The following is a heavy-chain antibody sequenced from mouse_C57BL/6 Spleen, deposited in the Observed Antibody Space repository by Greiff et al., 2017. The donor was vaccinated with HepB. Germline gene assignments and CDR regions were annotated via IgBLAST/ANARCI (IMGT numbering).Heavy chain of an antibody. D-gene: IGHD1-1*01. V-gene: IGHV1-61*01. CDR1: GYTFTSYW. J-gene: IGHJ1*03. CDR2: IYPSDSET. CDR3: AREFTVVARYFDV. Sequence: VQLQQPGAELVRPGSSVKLSCKASGYTFTSYWMDWVKQRPGQGLEWIGNIYPSDSETHYNQKFKDKATLTVDKSSSTAYMQLSSLTSEDAAVYYCAREFTVVARYFDVWGTGTTVTVSS.